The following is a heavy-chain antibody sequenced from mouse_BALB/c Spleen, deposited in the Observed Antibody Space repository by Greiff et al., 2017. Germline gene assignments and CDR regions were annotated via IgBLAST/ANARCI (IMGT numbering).Heavy chain of an antibody. V-gene: IGHV5-17*02. CDR1: GFTFSSFG. J-gene: IGHJ3*01. CDR2: ISSGSSTI. CDR3: ARWDYGNWFAY. D-gene: IGHD2-1*01. Sequence: EVKLQESGGGLVQPGGSRKLSCAASGFTFSSFGMHWVRQAPEKGLEWVAYISSGSSTIYYADTVKGRFTISRDNPKNTLFLQMTSLRSEDTAMCYCARWDYGNWFAYWGQGTLVTVSA.